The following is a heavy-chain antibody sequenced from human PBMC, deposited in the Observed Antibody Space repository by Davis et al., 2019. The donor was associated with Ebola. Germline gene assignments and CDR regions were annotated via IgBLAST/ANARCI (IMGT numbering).Heavy chain of an antibody. CDR2: MNPNSGNT. CDR3: ARGSKSGDY. V-gene: IGHV1-8*01. Sequence: ASVKVSCKASGYSFTNYDINWVRQAPGQGLEWMGWMNPNSGNTGYAQKVQGRVTMTRNTSINTAYMELSSLTSQDTAVYYCARGSKSGDYWGQGTLVTVSS. CDR1: GYSFTNYD. J-gene: IGHJ4*02. D-gene: IGHD2/OR15-2a*01.